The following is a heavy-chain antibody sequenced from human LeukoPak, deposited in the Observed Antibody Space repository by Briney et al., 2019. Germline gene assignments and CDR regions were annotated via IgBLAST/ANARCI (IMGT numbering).Heavy chain of an antibody. Sequence: SETLSLTCTVSGGSISSYYWSWIRQPPGKGLEWIGYIYYSGSTNYNPSLKSRVTISVDTSKNQFSLKLSSVTAADTAVYYCASGGYCSSTSCQEAWFDPWGQGTLVTVSS. CDR1: GGSISSYY. J-gene: IGHJ5*02. CDR3: ASGGYCSSTSCQEAWFDP. D-gene: IGHD2-2*01. CDR2: IYYSGST. V-gene: IGHV4-59*12.